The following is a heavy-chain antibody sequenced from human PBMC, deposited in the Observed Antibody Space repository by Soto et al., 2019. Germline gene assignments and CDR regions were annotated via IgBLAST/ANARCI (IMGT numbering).Heavy chain of an antibody. J-gene: IGHJ4*02. Sequence: EVQLVESGGGLVQPGGSLRLSCAASGFTISSYEMNWVRQAPGKGLEWVSYISSSGRTIYYADSVKGRFTISRDNAKNSLYLQMNSLRAEDTAVYYCARSGYNWNDGARGYFDYWGQGTLVTVSS. CDR1: GFTISSYE. CDR2: ISSSGRTI. CDR3: ARSGYNWNDGARGYFDY. D-gene: IGHD1-20*01. V-gene: IGHV3-48*03.